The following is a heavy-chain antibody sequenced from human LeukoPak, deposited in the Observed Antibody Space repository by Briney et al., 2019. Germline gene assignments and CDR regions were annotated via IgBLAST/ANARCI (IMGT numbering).Heavy chain of an antibody. J-gene: IGHJ4*02. CDR3: AKKATVTTNYFDY. D-gene: IGHD4-17*01. CDR2: LSGSGDTT. CDR1: GFTFRSYA. V-gene: IGHV3-23*01. Sequence: PGGSLRLSYTASGFTFRSYAMSWVRQAPGKGLEWVSSLSGSGDTTYYADSVKGRFTISRDNSKNTLYLQLNSLRAEDTAVYYCAKKATVTTNYFDYWGQGTLVTVSS.